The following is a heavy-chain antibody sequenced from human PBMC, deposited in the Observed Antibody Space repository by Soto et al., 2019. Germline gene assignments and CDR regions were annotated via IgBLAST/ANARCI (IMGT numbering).Heavy chain of an antibody. CDR1: GGSISSGDYY. J-gene: IGHJ6*02. Sequence: SETLSLTCTVSGGSISSGDYYWSWIRQPPGKSLEWIGYIYYSGSTYYNPSLKSRVTISVDTSKNQFSLKLSSVTAADTAVYYCARDRRDNWNPSGMNVWGQGTTVTVSS. CDR3: ARDRRDNWNPSGMNV. D-gene: IGHD1-20*01. CDR2: IYYSGST. V-gene: IGHV4-30-4*01.